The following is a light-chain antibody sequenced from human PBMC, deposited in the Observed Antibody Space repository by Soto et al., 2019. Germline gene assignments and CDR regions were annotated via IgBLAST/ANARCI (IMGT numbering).Light chain of an antibody. J-gene: IGKJ5*01. CDR1: QSISNH. V-gene: IGKV1-39*01. Sequence: DIQMTQSPSSLSASVEDRVIITCRSSQSISNHLNWYQQKPGKAPKLLIYAASSLQSGVPSRFSGSGSGTDFTLTISSLQPEDFATYYCQQANSWITFGQGTRLEI. CDR3: QQANSWIT. CDR2: AAS.